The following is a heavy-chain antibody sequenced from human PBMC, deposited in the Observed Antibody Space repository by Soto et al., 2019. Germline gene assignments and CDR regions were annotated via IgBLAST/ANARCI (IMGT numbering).Heavy chain of an antibody. J-gene: IGHJ6*04. D-gene: IGHD3-16*01. CDR3: GRDGRLMFGVFIFNSGMDV. V-gene: IGHV4-4*02. Sequence: PSETLSLTCAVSGGSISSSNWWSWVRQPPGKGLEWIGEIYHSGSTNYNPSLKSRVTISVDKSKNQFSLKLTSVTVADTAVYFCGRDGRLMFGVFIFNSGMDVWGKGTAVTVSS. CDR2: IYHSGST. CDR1: GGSISSSNW.